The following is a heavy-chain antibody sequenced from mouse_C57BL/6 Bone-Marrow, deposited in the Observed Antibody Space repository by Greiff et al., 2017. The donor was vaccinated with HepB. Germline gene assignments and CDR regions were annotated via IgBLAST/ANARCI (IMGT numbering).Heavy chain of an antibody. J-gene: IGHJ4*01. D-gene: IGHD2-5*01. Sequence: EVQRVESGGGLVQPGGSLKLSCAASGFTFSDYYMYWVRQTPEKRLEWVAYISNGGGSTYYPDTVKGRFTISRDNAKNTLYLQMSRLRSEDTAVYYGARQHSKCDSAMDYWGQGTSVTVAS. CDR1: GFTFSDYY. CDR2: ISNGGGST. CDR3: ARQHSKCDSAMDY. V-gene: IGHV5-12*01.